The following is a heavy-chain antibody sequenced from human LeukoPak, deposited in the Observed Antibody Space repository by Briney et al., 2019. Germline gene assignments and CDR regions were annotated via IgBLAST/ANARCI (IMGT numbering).Heavy chain of an antibody. CDR1: GGSISSYY. CDR2: IYHSGST. CDR3: ARRSGSYSDAFDI. J-gene: IGHJ3*02. D-gene: IGHD3-10*01. V-gene: IGHV4-59*08. Sequence: SETLSLTCTVSGGSISSYYWSWIRQPPGKGLEWIGYIYHSGSTNYNPSLKSRVTISLDTSKNQFSLKLRSVTAADTAVYYCARRSGSYSDAFDIWGQGTMVTVSS.